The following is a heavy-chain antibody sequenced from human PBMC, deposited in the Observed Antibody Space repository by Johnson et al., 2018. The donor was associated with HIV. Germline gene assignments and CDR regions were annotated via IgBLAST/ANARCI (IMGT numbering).Heavy chain of an antibody. CDR3: AKGIVVGVRAFDI. V-gene: IGHV3-30*04. CDR2: ISYDGSNK. J-gene: IGHJ3*02. D-gene: IGHD3-22*01. Sequence: QEKLVESGGGLVQPGRSLRLSCAASGFTFTSYAMHWIRQAPGKGLEWVAVISYDGSNKYYADSVKGRFTISRDNSKNTLYLQMNSLRAEDTAVYYCAKGIVVGVRAFDIWGQGTMVTVSS. CDR1: GFTFTSYA.